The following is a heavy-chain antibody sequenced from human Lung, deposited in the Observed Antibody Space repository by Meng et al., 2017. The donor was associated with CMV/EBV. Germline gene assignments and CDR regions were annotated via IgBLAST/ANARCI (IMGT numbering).Heavy chain of an antibody. CDR2: IIPILGIA. Sequence: SVKVSCKASGGTFSSYTISWVRQAPGQGLEWMGRIIPILGIANYAQKFQGRVTITADKSTSTAYMELSSLRSEDTAVYYCARARYFDWLGFDPWGQGTLVTVSS. D-gene: IGHD3-9*01. CDR3: ARARYFDWLGFDP. V-gene: IGHV1-69*02. CDR1: GGTFSSYT. J-gene: IGHJ5*02.